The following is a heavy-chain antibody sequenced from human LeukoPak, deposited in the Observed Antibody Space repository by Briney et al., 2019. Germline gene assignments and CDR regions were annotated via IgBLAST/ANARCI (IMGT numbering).Heavy chain of an antibody. V-gene: IGHV1-2*02. J-gene: IGHJ4*02. CDR3: ARXIGLGSYYNPSDY. D-gene: IGHD3-10*01. Sequence: ASVKVSCKASGYTFSGYYMHWVRQAPGQGLEWMGWINPNSGGTNYAQKFQGRVTMTRDTSISTAYMELSRLRSDDTAVYYCARXIGLGSYYNPSDYWGQGTLVTVSS. CDR1: GYTFSGYY. CDR2: INPNSGGT.